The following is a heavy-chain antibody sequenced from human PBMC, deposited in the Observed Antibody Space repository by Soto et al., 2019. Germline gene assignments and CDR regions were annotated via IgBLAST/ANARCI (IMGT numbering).Heavy chain of an antibody. CDR2: ISYDGSNK. V-gene: IGHV3-30-3*01. J-gene: IGHJ5*02. D-gene: IGHD3-3*01. CDR3: ARETGNYDFWSGYYTDWFDP. CDR1: GFTFSSYA. Sequence: VQLVESGGGVVQPGRSLRLSCAASGFTFSSYAMHWVRQAPGKGLEWVAVISYDGSNKYYADSVKGRFTISRDNSKNTLYLQMNSLRAEDTAVYYCARETGNYDFWSGYYTDWFDPWGQGTLVTVSS.